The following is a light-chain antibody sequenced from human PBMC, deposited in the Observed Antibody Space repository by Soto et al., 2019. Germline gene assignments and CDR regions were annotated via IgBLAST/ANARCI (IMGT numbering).Light chain of an antibody. Sequence: DIQMTQSPSTLSASVGDRVTITCRASHSISNWLAWYQQNPGKAPKLLIYKASTLESGVPSRFSGSGSGTEFTLTISSLQPDDFATYYCQQYNTYSWTFGQGTKVEIK. CDR3: QQYNTYSWT. J-gene: IGKJ1*01. CDR1: HSISNW. CDR2: KAS. V-gene: IGKV1-5*03.